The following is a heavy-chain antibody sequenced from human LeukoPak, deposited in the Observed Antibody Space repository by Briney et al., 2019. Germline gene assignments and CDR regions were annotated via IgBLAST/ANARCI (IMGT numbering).Heavy chain of an antibody. CDR1: GFTFSSYA. Sequence: GGSLRLSCAASGFTFSSYAMSWVRQAPGKGLEWVSAISGSGGSTYYADSVNGRFTISRDNSKNTLYLQMNSLRAEDTAVYYCATALGYCSGGSCSKGYWGQGTLVTVSS. J-gene: IGHJ4*02. CDR3: ATALGYCSGGSCSKGY. D-gene: IGHD2-15*01. CDR2: ISGSGGST. V-gene: IGHV3-23*01.